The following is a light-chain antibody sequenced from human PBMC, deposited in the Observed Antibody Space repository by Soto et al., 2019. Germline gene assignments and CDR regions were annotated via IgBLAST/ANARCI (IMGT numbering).Light chain of an antibody. V-gene: IGKV3D-15*01. CDR1: QSILRN. CDR3: QQRSYLFT. CDR2: GES. J-gene: IGKJ4*01. Sequence: EIVMTQSPATLSVSPGERATLSCRATQSILRNLAWYQHKPGQPPRLLIYGESNRATGVPARFIGSGSGTDFTLTITSLQPEDSAVYYCQQRSYLFTFGGGTKVDIK.